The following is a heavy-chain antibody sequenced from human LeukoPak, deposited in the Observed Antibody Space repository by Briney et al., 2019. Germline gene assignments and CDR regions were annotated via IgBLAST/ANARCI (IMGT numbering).Heavy chain of an antibody. Sequence: SETLSLTCTVSGYSITTNTYYWGWIRQPPGKGLEWIGSVYYSGSTYYSPSLKSRVTTSVDTSKNRFSLKLSSVTAADTAVYYCARQGAAASGRAFDYWGQGTLVTVSS. CDR3: ARQGAAASGRAFDY. CDR1: GYSITTNTYY. CDR2: VYYSGST. V-gene: IGHV4-39*01. J-gene: IGHJ4*02. D-gene: IGHD6-13*01.